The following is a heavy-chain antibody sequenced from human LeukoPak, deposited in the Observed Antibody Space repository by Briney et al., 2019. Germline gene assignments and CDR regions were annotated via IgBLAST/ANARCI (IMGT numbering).Heavy chain of an antibody. V-gene: IGHV4-39*07. J-gene: IGHJ4*02. CDR1: GGSISSSSYY. D-gene: IGHD6-19*01. CDR3: AGLRAVADTTFDY. Sequence: SGTLSLTCAVSGGSISSSSYYWGWIRQPPGKGLEWIGSIYYSGSTYYNPSLKSRVTISVDTSKNQFSLKLSSVTAADTAVYYCAGLRAVADTTFDYWGQGTLVTVSS. CDR2: IYYSGST.